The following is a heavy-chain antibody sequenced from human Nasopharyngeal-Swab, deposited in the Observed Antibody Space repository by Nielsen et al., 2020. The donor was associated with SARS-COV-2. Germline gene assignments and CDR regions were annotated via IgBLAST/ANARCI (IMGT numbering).Heavy chain of an antibody. V-gene: IGHV1-46*01. CDR3: ARGTYSSGWVRPYYYMDV. CDR2: INPSGGST. D-gene: IGHD6-19*01. CDR1: GYTFTSYY. Sequence: ASVKVSCKASGYTFTSYYMHWVRQAPGQGLEWMGIINPSGGSTSYAQKFQGRVTMTRGTSTSTVYMELSSLRSEDTAVYYCARGTYSSGWVRPYYYMDVWGKGTTVTVSS. J-gene: IGHJ6*03.